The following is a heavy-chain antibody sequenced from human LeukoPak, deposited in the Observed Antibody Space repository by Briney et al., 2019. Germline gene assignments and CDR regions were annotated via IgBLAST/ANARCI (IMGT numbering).Heavy chain of an antibody. Sequence: GGSLRLSCAASGFTFSSYWMSWVRQAPGKGLEWVANIKQDGSEKYYVDSVKGRFTISRDNAKNSLYLQMNSLRAEDTAVYYCARGRYCSSTSCPVFDYWGQGTQVTVS. CDR1: GFTFSSYW. J-gene: IGHJ4*02. CDR3: ARGRYCSSTSCPVFDY. V-gene: IGHV3-7*04. D-gene: IGHD2-2*01. CDR2: IKQDGSEK.